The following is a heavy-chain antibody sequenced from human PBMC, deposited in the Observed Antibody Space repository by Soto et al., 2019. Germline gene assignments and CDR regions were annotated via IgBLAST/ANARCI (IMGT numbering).Heavy chain of an antibody. J-gene: IGHJ4*02. CDR2: ISGSGGST. V-gene: IGHV3-23*01. Sequence: GGSLRLSCAASGFTFSSYAMSWVRQAPGKGLEWVSAISGSGGSTSYADSVKGRFTISRDNSKNTLYLQMNSLRAEDTAVYYCAKDPSYSSSYYFDYWGQGTLVTVSS. D-gene: IGHD6-6*01. CDR1: GFTFSSYA. CDR3: AKDPSYSSSYYFDY.